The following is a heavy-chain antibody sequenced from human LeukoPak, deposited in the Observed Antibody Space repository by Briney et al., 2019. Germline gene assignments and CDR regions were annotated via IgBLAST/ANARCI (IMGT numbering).Heavy chain of an antibody. CDR3: ARGPRAVAGRPVDY. V-gene: IGHV3-23*01. CDR2: ISGSGGST. J-gene: IGHJ4*02. CDR1: GFTFSTYG. D-gene: IGHD6-19*01. Sequence: GGSLRLSCAASGFTFSTYGMSWVRQAPGKGLEWVSAISGSGGSTYYADSVKGRFTISRDNSKNTLYLQMNSLRAEDTAVYYCARGPRAVAGRPVDYWGQGTLVTVSS.